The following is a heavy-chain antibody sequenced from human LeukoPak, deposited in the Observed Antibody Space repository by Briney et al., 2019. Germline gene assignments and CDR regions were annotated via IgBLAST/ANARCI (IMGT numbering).Heavy chain of an antibody. CDR2: ISGSGGST. V-gene: IGHV3-23*01. Sequence: GGSLRLSCAASGFTFSSYAMSWVRQAPGKGLEWVSAISGSGGSTYYADSVKGRFTISRHNSKNTLYLQMNSLRAEDTAVYYCAKDLVVPAAMDVDYWGQGTLVTVSS. J-gene: IGHJ4*02. D-gene: IGHD2-2*01. CDR1: GFTFSSYA. CDR3: AKDLVVPAAMDVDY.